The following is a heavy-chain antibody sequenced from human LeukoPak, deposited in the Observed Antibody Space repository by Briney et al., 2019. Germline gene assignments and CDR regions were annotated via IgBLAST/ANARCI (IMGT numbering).Heavy chain of an antibody. J-gene: IGHJ4*02. V-gene: IGHV3-21*01. CDR2: ISSSSSYI. CDR3: ARSKVYSSSFAY. Sequence: AGRSLRLSCAASGFTFSSYSMNWVRQAPGKGLEWVSSISSSSSYIYYADSVKGRFTISRDNAKNSLYLQMNSLRAEDTAVYYCARSKVYSSSFAYWGQGTLVTVSS. D-gene: IGHD6-6*01. CDR1: GFTFSSYS.